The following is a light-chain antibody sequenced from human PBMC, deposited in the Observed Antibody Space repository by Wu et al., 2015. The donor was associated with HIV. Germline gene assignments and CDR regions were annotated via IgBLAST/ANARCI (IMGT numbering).Light chain of an antibody. CDR2: AAS. J-gene: IGKJ2*02. CDR3: QQSYGTPGT. V-gene: IGKV1-39*01. CDR1: QSISNY. Sequence: DIQMTQSPSSLSASVGDRVTITCRASQSISNYLNWYQQKPGKAPNLLIYAASSLQSGVPSRFSGSGSGTDFTLTISSLQPEDFATYYCQQSYGTPGTFGQGTKLEIK.